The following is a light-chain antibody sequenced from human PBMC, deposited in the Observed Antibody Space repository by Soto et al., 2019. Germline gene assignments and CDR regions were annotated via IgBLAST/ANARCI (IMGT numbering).Light chain of an antibody. Sequence: DIQMTQSPSSVSASVGDTVTITSRASQDISSWVAWYQQKPGKAPKLLISAASSSQSGVPTRLSGSGSGTEFTLTITSLQPEDSASYYCQQYINSSTFGQGTKVDIK. CDR1: QDISSW. J-gene: IGKJ1*01. V-gene: IGKV1-12*01. CDR2: AAS. CDR3: QQYINSST.